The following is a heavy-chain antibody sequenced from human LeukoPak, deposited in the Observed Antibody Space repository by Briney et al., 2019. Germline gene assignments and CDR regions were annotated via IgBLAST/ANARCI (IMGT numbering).Heavy chain of an antibody. J-gene: IGHJ5*02. CDR2: ISAYNGNT. CDR1: GYTFTSYG. CDR3: ARSNSGYGGYNWFDP. V-gene: IGHV1-18*01. D-gene: IGHD5-12*01. Sequence: GASVKVSCKASGYTFTSYGISWVRQAPGQGLEWMGWISAYNGNTNYAQNLQGRVTMTTDTPTSTAYMELRSLRSDDTAVYYCARSNSGYGGYNWFDPWGQGTLVTVSS.